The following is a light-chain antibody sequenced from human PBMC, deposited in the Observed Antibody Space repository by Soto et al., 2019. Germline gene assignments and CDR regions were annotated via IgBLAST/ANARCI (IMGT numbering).Light chain of an antibody. CDR3: CSYAGSYTYV. Sequence: QPVLTQPRSVSGSPGQSVTISCTGTNSDVGTFYFVSWYQQYPDKGPKLIIYDVTERPSGVPDRFSGSKSGNTASLTISGLQAEDEADYCCCSYAGSYTYVFGSGTKVTVL. J-gene: IGLJ1*01. CDR1: NSDVGTFYF. CDR2: DVT. V-gene: IGLV2-11*01.